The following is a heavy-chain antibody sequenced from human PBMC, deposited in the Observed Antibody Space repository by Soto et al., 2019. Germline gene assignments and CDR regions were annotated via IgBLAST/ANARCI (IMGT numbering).Heavy chain of an antibody. J-gene: IGHJ4*02. CDR3: ARDPYQVNTGGALFDF. CDR1: GFTFSSYS. CDR2: ISSRSSTI. V-gene: IGHV3-48*02. Sequence: PGGSLRLSCAASGFTFSSYSMNWVRQAPGKGLEWVSYISSRSSTIYYADSVKGRFTISRDNAKHSLYLQMNSLRDEDTAVYYCARDPYQVNTGGALFDFSGQGALVTVSS. D-gene: IGHD3-10*01.